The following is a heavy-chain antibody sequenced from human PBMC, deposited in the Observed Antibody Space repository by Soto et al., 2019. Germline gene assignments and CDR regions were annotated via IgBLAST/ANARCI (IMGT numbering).Heavy chain of an antibody. D-gene: IGHD6-13*01. V-gene: IGHV3-48*02. CDR3: SRGSIVTTGITPFDY. J-gene: IGHJ4*02. Sequence: PGGSLRLSCAASGFTFSTYSTNWVRQAPGKGLEWVSYISSTATSTIYYADSVKGRFTISRDNAKNSLYLQMDSLRDEDTAIYFCSRGSIVTTGITPFDYWGQGTLVTVSS. CDR1: GFTFSTYS. CDR2: ISSTATSTI.